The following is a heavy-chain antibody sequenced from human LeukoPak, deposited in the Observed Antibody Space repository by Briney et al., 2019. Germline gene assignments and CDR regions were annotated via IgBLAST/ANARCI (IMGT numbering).Heavy chain of an antibody. CDR2: INSDGSST. D-gene: IGHD2-2*01. J-gene: IGHJ6*03. CDR1: GFTFSSYW. V-gene: IGHV3-74*01. Sequence: GGSLRLSCAASGFTFSSYWMHWVRQAPGKGLVWVSRINSDGSSTSYADSVKGRFTISRDNAKNSLYLQMNSLRAEDTAVYYCARDVFSCSSTSCYAPVYYYYYYYMDVWGKGTTVTVSS. CDR3: ARDVFSCSSTSCYAPVYYYYYYYMDV.